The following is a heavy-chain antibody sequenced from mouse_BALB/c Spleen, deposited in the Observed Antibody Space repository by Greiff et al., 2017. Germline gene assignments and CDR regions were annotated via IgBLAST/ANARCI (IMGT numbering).Heavy chain of an antibody. CDR1: GFDFSRYW. J-gene: IGHJ4*01. CDR2: INPDSSTI. D-gene: IGHD1-1*01. CDR3: ARPGYYYGSSYRDAMDY. Sequence: EVKLLESGGGLVQPGGSLKLSCAASGFDFSRYWMSWVRQAPGKGLEWIGEINPDSSTINYTPSLKDKFIISRDNAKNTLYLQMSKVRSEDTALYYCARPGYYYGSSYRDAMDYWGQGTSVTVSS. V-gene: IGHV4-1*02.